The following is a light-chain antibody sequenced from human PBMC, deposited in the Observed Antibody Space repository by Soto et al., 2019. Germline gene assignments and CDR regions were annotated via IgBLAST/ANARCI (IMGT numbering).Light chain of an antibody. Sequence: QSALTQPASVSGSPGQSITISCTGTNSDVGGYNYVSWYQQHPGKAPELMIYEVSHRPSGVSNRFSGSKSVNTASLTISGLQAEDEADYYCSSYTSISTLYVFGTGTKVTVL. CDR2: EVS. CDR1: NSDVGGYNY. CDR3: SSYTSISTLYV. J-gene: IGLJ1*01. V-gene: IGLV2-14*01.